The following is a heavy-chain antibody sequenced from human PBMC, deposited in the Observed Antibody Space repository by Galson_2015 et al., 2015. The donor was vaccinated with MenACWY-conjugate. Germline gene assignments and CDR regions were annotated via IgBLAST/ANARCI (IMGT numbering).Heavy chain of an antibody. D-gene: IGHD1-26*01. Sequence: SLRLSCAASGFTFSTYWMNWVRQAPGKGLEWVSRINSDGRSTSYADSVKGRFTISRDNAKNTLYLQMNSLRAEDTAVYYCARLGGNYRTTSHFDYWGQGTLVTVSS. CDR1: GFTFSTYW. J-gene: IGHJ4*02. CDR3: ARLGGNYRTTSHFDY. V-gene: IGHV3-74*01. CDR2: INSDGRST.